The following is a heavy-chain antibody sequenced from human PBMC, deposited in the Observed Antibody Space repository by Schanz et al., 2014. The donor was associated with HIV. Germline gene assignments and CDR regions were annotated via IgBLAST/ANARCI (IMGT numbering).Heavy chain of an antibody. CDR3: ARGGGQFDYYESSGYGNWFDS. Sequence: HVQLVESGGGVVQPGRSLRLSCAASEFTFSSYGMHWVRQAPGKGLEWGATIWFDGSHIYFGDSVKGRFTISRDNSQNPLYLQMNSLRDEDTAVYYCARGGGQFDYYESSGYGNWFDSWGQGTLVTVSS. CDR2: IWFDGSHI. J-gene: IGHJ5*01. CDR1: EFTFSSYG. V-gene: IGHV3-33*01. D-gene: IGHD3-22*01.